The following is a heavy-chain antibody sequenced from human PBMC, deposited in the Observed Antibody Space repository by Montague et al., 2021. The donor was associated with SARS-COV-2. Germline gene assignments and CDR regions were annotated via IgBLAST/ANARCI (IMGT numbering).Heavy chain of an antibody. V-gene: IGHV4-39*06. CDR2: IYYSGST. J-gene: IGHJ6*02. Sequence: SETLSLTCTVSGGSISSSSYYWGWIRQPPGKGLEWIGSIYYSGSTYYNPCLKSRVTISVDTSKNQFPLKLSSVTAADTAVYYCARVGRQQLVRLSGMDVWGQGTTVTVSS. CDR3: ARVGRQQLVRLSGMDV. D-gene: IGHD6-13*01. CDR1: GGSISSSSYY.